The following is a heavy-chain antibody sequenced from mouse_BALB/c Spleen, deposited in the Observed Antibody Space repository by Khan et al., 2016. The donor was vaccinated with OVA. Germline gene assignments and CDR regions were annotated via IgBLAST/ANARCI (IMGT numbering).Heavy chain of an antibody. Sequence: EVQLVESGPGLVKPSQSLSLTCSVTGYSITSNYYWNWIRQFPGNKLEWMGYISYDGSNNYNPSLKNRISITRDTSKNQFFLKLNSVTTEDTATYYCARSRYRYSVAYWCRGTLVTVSA. D-gene: IGHD2-14*01. CDR3: ARSRYRYSVAY. V-gene: IGHV3-6*02. CDR1: GYSITSNYY. J-gene: IGHJ3*01. CDR2: ISYDGSN.